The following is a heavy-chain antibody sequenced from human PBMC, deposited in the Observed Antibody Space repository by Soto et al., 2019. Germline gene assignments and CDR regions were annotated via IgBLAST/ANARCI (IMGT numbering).Heavy chain of an antibody. CDR1: GFTFSSYW. D-gene: IGHD4-17*01. CDR3: ARGSGGGDYDAFDI. CDR2: INSDGSST. V-gene: IGHV3-74*01. Sequence: GGSLRLSCAASGFTFSSYWMHWVRQAPGKGLVWVSRINSDGSSTSYADSVKGRFTISRDNAKNTLYLQMNSLRAEDTAVYYCARGSGGGDYDAFDIWGQGTMVTVSS. J-gene: IGHJ3*02.